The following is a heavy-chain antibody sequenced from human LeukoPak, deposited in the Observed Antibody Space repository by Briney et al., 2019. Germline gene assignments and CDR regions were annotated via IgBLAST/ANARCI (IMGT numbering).Heavy chain of an antibody. CDR2: IADDGSNK. CDR1: GFDLSSNW. J-gene: IGHJ3*02. CDR3: ARVDDLDAFDT. D-gene: IGHD2-2*03. V-gene: IGHV3-30*03. Sequence: GGSLRLSCAASGFDLSSNWMHWVRQAPGKGLEWVAVIADDGSNKYYADSVKGRFTISRDNSNNTLYLQMNSLRVEDTAVYYCARVDDLDAFDTWGQGTLVTVSS.